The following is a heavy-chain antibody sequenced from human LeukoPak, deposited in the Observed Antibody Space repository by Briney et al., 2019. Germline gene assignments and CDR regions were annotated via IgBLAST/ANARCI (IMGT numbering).Heavy chain of an antibody. CDR2: ISAYNGNT. D-gene: IGHD2-2*01. J-gene: IGHJ3*02. CDR1: DYTFTSYG. CDR3: ARDARIVVVPAAMEVAFDI. V-gene: IGHV1-18*01. Sequence: ASVKVSCKASDYTFTSYGISWVRQAPGQGLEWMGWISAYNGNTNYAQKLQGRVTMTTDTSTSTAYMELRSLRSDDTAVYYCARDARIVVVPAAMEVAFDIWAKGQWSPSLQ.